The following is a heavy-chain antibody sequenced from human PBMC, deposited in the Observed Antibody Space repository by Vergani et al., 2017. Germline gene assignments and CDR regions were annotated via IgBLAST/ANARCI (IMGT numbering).Heavy chain of an antibody. D-gene: IGHD2-8*01. CDR3: ARGGGRPVYAIIMTPTYWYFDL. J-gene: IGHJ2*01. CDR1: GYTLTELS. Sequence: QVQLVQSGAEVKKPGASVKVSCKVSGYTLTELSVHWVRQAPGKGLEWMGGFDPEDGETIYAQKFQGRVTMTEDTSTDTAYMELSSLRSEDTAVYYCARGGGRPVYAIIMTPTYWYFDLWGRGTLVTVSS. V-gene: IGHV1-24*01. CDR2: FDPEDGET.